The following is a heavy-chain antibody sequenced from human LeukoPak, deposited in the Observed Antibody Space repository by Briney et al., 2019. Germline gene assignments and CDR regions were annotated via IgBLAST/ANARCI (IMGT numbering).Heavy chain of an antibody. CDR1: GGSISSGSYY. J-gene: IGHJ6*03. V-gene: IGHV4-61*02. CDR2: IYTSGST. CDR3: ATRLATVVTGYYYYYMDV. D-gene: IGHD4-23*01. Sequence: SKTLSLTCTVSGGSISSGSYYWSWIRQPAGKGLEWIGRIYTSGSTNYNPSLKSRVTISVDTSKNQFSLKLSSVTAADTAVYYCATRLATVVTGYYYYYMDVWGKGTTVTVSS.